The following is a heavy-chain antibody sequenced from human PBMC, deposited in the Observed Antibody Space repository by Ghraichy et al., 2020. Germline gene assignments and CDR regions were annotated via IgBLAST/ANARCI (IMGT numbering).Heavy chain of an antibody. V-gene: IGHV3-30*04. J-gene: IGHJ5*02. CDR1: GFSFRDYA. D-gene: IGHD2-2*01. Sequence: SCAASGFSFRDYAMHWVRQGPDKRLEWVAAMSYDGSNEYYPESVKGRFIISRDNSKNTLYLQMNNVIAEDTALYYCARSGYASGAASFDPWGQGTLVTVSS. CDR3: ARSGYASGAASFDP. CDR2: MSYDGSNE.